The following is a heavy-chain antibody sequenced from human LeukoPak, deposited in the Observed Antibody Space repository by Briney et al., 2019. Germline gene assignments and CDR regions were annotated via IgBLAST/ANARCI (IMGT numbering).Heavy chain of an antibody. D-gene: IGHD3-22*01. CDR1: GFTFSNYY. Sequence: GGSLRLSCSASGFTFSNYYMSWIRQTPGKGLEWISYISSSGNTIYVADSVKGRFTISRDNAKNSLDLQMNSLRADDTAVYYCARDEPPCSSYYGLGYWGQGALVTVSS. CDR2: ISSSGNTI. J-gene: IGHJ4*02. CDR3: ARDEPPCSSYYGLGY. V-gene: IGHV3-11*01.